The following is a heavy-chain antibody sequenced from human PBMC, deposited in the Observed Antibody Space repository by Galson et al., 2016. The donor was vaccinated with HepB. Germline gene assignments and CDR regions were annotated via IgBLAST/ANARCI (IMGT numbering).Heavy chain of an antibody. CDR3: ARGGRQLWALFDA. V-gene: IGHV4-39*07. J-gene: IGHJ4*02. Sequence: SETLSLTCSVSNGSISSSGYYWAWIRQPPGKGLEWIGEVGPGGFTNYNPSLRGRVTVSGDTSKSEFSLKMTSVTAADTAVYYCARGGRQLWALFDAWGQGFEVTVSS. CDR2: VGPGGFT. D-gene: IGHD2-21*01. CDR1: NGSISSSGYY.